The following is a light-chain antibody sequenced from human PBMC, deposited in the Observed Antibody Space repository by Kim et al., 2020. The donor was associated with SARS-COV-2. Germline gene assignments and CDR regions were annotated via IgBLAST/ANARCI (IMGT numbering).Light chain of an antibody. J-gene: IGKJ2*01. CDR1: QSVSSNY. CDR2: GAS. Sequence: PGERATLSCRASQSVSSNYLAWYQQNPGQAPRLLIYGASTRATGVPDRFTGSGSGTDFTLTISRLEPEDFAVYYCQQYDSSPVWYTFGPGTKLEIK. CDR3: QQYDSSPVWYT. V-gene: IGKV3-20*01.